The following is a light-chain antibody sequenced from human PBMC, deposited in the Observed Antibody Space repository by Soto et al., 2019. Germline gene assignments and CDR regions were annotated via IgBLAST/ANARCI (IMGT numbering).Light chain of an antibody. Sequence: DIQLTQSPSLLSASVGDRVTITCRASQGIGSSLAWYHQKAGKAPKLLIHTASTLQSGVPSRFSGSGSGTEFTLTITSLQPEDFATYYCQQGNSYPITFGQGTRLEIK. V-gene: IGKV1-9*01. J-gene: IGKJ5*01. CDR3: QQGNSYPIT. CDR1: QGIGSS. CDR2: TAS.